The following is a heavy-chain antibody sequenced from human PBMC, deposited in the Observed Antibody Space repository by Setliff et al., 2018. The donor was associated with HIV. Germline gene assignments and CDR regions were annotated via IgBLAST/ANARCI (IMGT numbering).Heavy chain of an antibody. D-gene: IGHD3-10*01. Sequence: ASGEGLCKASATFTNVDIHWLRRATGQGLEWMGWMNPNSGVSGYGQKFQGRVTMTRDTSISTAYMELSSLTSEDTAVYYCARGKGVGGVIITGGLDVWGKGTTVTVSS. J-gene: IGHJ6*04. CDR1: ATFTNVD. V-gene: IGHV1-8*01. CDR3: ARGKGVGGVIITGGLDV. CDR2: MNPNSGVS.